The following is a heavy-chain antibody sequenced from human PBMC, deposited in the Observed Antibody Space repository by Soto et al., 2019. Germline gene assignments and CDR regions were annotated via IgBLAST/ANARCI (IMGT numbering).Heavy chain of an antibody. CDR1: GGSISSGGYY. V-gene: IGHV4-31*03. Sequence: SETLSLTCTVSGGSISSGGYYWSWIRQHPGKGLEWIGYIYYSGSTYYNPSLKSRVTISVDTSKNQFSLKLSSVTAADTAVYYCARIQGSGYDRRNYGMDVWGQGPRSPSP. J-gene: IGHJ6*02. CDR3: ARIQGSGYDRRNYGMDV. D-gene: IGHD5-12*01. CDR2: IYYSGST.